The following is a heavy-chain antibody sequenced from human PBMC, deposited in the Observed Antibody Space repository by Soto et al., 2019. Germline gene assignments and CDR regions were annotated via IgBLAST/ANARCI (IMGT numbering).Heavy chain of an antibody. CDR1: GYTFTSYG. CDR3: ARELGYCSSTSCFYYFDY. V-gene: IGHV1-18*01. Sequence: ASVKVSCKASGYTFTSYGISWVRQAPGQGLEWMGWIGAYNGNTNYAQKLQGRVTMTTDTSTSTAYMELRSLRSDDTAVYYCARELGYCSSTSCFYYFDYWGQGTLVTVSS. J-gene: IGHJ4*02. D-gene: IGHD2-2*01. CDR2: IGAYNGNT.